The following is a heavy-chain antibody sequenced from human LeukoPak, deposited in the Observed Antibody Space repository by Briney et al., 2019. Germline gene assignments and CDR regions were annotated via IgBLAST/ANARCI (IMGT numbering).Heavy chain of an antibody. CDR3: ARQDTITTPGVDY. Sequence: SETLSLTCTVSGGSISGSSYYWGWLRQPPGKGLEWIGNVYYSGTTYYSPSLKSRVTISVDTSKNQFSLKLSSVTAADTAVYYCARQDTITTPGVDYWGQGTPVTVSS. CDR2: VYYSGTT. V-gene: IGHV4-39*01. D-gene: IGHD3-3*01. CDR1: GGSISGSSYY. J-gene: IGHJ4*02.